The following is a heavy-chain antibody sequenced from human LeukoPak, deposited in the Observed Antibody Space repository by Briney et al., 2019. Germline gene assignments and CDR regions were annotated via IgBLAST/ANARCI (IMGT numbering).Heavy chain of an antibody. D-gene: IGHD3-3*01. V-gene: IGHV1-69*13. CDR2: IIPIFGTA. J-gene: IGHJ4*02. CDR3: ARAPNDYDFWSGPGDY. Sequence: GASVKVSCKASGGTFISYAISWVRQAPGQGLEWMGGIIPIFGTANYAQKFQGRVTITADESTSTAYMELSSLRSEDTAVYYCARAPNDYDFWSGPGDYWGQGTLVTVSS. CDR1: GGTFISYA.